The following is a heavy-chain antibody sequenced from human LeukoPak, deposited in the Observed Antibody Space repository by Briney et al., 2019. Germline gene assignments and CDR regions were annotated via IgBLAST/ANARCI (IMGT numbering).Heavy chain of an antibody. CDR3: AKGRPYRGITMVRGVTSEFDI. Sequence: GGSLRLSCAASGFTFSSYGMHWVRQAPGKGLEWVAVMSYDGSNKYYADSVKGRFTISRDNSKNTLYLQMNSLRAEDTAVYYCAKGRPYRGITMVRGVTSEFDIWGQGTMVTVSS. CDR1: GFTFSSYG. CDR2: MSYDGSNK. J-gene: IGHJ3*02. V-gene: IGHV3-30*18. D-gene: IGHD3-10*01.